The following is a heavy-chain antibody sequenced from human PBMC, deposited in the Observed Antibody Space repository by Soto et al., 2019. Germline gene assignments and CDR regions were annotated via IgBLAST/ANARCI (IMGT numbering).Heavy chain of an antibody. CDR2: IIPIFGTA. CDR3: ARYCSSTSCYMVRDYYYYGMDV. D-gene: IGHD2-2*02. Sequence: SVKVSCKASGGTFSSYAISWVRQAPGQGLEWMGGIIPIFGTANFAQKFQGRVTITADESTSTAYMELSSLRSEDTAVYYCARYCSSTSCYMVRDYYYYGMDVWGQGTTVTVSS. J-gene: IGHJ6*02. V-gene: IGHV1-69*13. CDR1: GGTFSSYA.